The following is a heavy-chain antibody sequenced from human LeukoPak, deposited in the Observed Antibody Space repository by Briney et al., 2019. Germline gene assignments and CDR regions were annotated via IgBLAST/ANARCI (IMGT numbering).Heavy chain of an antibody. CDR3: ASSRTIQEY. V-gene: IGHV1-18*01. Sequence: GASVKVSCKASGYTFTSYGISWVRQAPGQGLEWMGWISAYNGNTNYAQKLQGRVTMTTDTSTSTAYMELSRLRSDDTAVYYCASSRTIQEYWGQGTLVIVSS. CDR2: ISAYNGNT. J-gene: IGHJ4*02. CDR1: GYTFTSYG. D-gene: IGHD3-3*01.